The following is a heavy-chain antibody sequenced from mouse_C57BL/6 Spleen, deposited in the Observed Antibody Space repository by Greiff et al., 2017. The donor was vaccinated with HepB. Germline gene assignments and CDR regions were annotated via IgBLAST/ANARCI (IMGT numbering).Heavy chain of an antibody. CDR3: ARSEITTRDY. CDR1: GYTFTSYG. J-gene: IGHJ2*01. Sequence: QVHVKQSGAELARPGASVKLSCKASGYTFTSYGISWVKQRTGQGLEWIGEIYPRSGNTYYNEKFKGKATLTADKSSSTAYMELRSLTSEDSAVYFCARSEITTRDYWGQGTTLTVSS. D-gene: IGHD1-1*01. CDR2: IYPRSGNT. V-gene: IGHV1-81*01.